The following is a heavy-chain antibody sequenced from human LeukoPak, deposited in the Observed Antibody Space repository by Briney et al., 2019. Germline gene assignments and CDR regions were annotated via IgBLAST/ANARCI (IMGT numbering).Heavy chain of an antibody. D-gene: IGHD3-22*01. Sequence: QSGGSLRLSCVASGFTVSSNYMSWVRQAPGKGLEWVSVIYSGGSTYYADSVKGRFTISRDNSKNTLYLQMNSLRAEDTAVYYCARVRDSSGYFEYYYYYYGMDVWGQGTTVTVSS. CDR1: GFTVSSNY. V-gene: IGHV3-66*01. CDR3: ARVRDSSGYFEYYYYYYGMDV. J-gene: IGHJ6*02. CDR2: IYSGGST.